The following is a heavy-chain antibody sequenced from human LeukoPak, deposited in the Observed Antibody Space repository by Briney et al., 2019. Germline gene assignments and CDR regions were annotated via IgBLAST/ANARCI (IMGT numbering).Heavy chain of an antibody. CDR2: ISGSGVGT. CDR1: GFTFSSYE. D-gene: IGHD6-13*01. CDR3: AKGDLYSSSWEYFHH. Sequence: GGSLRLSCAVSGFTFSSYEMNWVRQAPGKGLEWVSSISGSGVGTYYADSVKGRFTISRDNSKNTLYLQMNSLKAEDTALYYCAKGDLYSSSWEYFHHWGQGTLVTASS. V-gene: IGHV3-23*01. J-gene: IGHJ1*01.